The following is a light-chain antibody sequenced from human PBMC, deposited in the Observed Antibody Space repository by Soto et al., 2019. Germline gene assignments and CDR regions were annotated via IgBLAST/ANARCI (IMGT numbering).Light chain of an antibody. CDR2: DVS. J-gene: IGLJ1*01. CDR3: TAYTSSNTHV. Sequence: QSALTQPASVSGSPGQSITISCTGTSSDVGGYNYVSWLQQHPGKVPKLIIYDVSSRPSGVSNRFSGSKSGNTASLTISGLQAEDEADYYCTAYTSSNTHVFGGGTKVTLL. CDR1: SSDVGGYNY. V-gene: IGLV2-14*01.